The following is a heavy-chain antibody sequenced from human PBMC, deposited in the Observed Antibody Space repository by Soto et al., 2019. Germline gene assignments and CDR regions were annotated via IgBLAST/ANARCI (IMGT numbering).Heavy chain of an antibody. CDR1: GFSFSTSGAG. Sequence: QITVKESGPTLVTPTQTLTLTCTFSGFSFSTSGAGVGWLRPPPGKDLEWLALIFWNDDKRYTPSLNSRLTITKDTSKNQVVLTMSNLDPVDTATYFCAHRRGASTTGGAFDIWGLGTKVTVSS. CDR3: AHRRGASTTGGAFDI. CDR2: IFWNDDK. V-gene: IGHV2-5*01. D-gene: IGHD1-1*01. J-gene: IGHJ3*02.